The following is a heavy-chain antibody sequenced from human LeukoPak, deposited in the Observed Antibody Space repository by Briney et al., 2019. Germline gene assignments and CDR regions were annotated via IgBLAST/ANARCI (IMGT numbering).Heavy chain of an antibody. CDR3: ARARYSYGTVDY. CDR1: GFPFSSYS. CDR2: ISSSSSYI. D-gene: IGHD5-18*01. V-gene: IGHV3-21*01. J-gene: IGHJ4*02. Sequence: GSLRLSCAASGFPFSSYSMNWVRQAPGKGLEGVSSISSSSSYIYYADSVKGRFTISRDNAKNSLYLQMNSLRAEDTAVYYCARARYSYGTVDYWGQGTLVTVSS.